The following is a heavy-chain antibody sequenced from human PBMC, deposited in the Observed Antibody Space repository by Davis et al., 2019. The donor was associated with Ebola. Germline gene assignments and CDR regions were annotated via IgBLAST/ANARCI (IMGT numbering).Heavy chain of an antibody. J-gene: IGHJ6*02. CDR1: GFTFSDYY. V-gene: IGHV3-11*01. CDR3: ARDDSDYSNYVYYYYGMDV. CDR2: ISSSGSTI. D-gene: IGHD4-11*01. Sequence: GESLKISCAASGFTFSDYYMSWIRQAPGKGLEWVSYISSSGSTIYYADSVKGRFTISRDNAKNSLYLQMNSLRAEDTAVYYCARDDSDYSNYVYYYYGMDVWGQGTTVTVSS.